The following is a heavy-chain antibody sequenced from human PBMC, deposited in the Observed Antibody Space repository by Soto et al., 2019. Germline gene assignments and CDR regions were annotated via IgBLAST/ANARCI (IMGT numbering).Heavy chain of an antibody. CDR1: GGSVNGYY. J-gene: IGHJ5*02. CDR2: INHTGGT. V-gene: IGHV4-34*01. CDR3: ATRITVFGLLIPPFDP. Sequence: SETLSLTCAVYGGSVNGYYWNWIRQPPGKGLEWIGEINHTGGTHYKPSLKSRVTMSVDTSKNQFSLRLSSVTAADTAIYYCATRITVFGLLIPPFDPWGQGTQVTVSS. D-gene: IGHD3-3*01.